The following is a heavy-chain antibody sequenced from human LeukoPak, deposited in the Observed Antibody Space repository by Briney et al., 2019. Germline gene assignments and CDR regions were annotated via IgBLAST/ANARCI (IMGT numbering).Heavy chain of an antibody. Sequence: GGSLRLSCAASGFTFSGYDFHWVRQATGRGLEWVSAIGTVGDTHYLDSVKGRFTISRENAKNSLYLQMNSLRAGDTAVYYCARETGDVLLGAFDIWGQGTLVTVSS. CDR1: GFTFSGYD. CDR2: IGTVGDT. D-gene: IGHD3-10*01. J-gene: IGHJ3*02. V-gene: IGHV3-13*04. CDR3: ARETGDVLLGAFDI.